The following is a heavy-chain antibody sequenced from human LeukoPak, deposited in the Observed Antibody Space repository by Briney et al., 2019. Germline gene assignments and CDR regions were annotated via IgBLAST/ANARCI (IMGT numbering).Heavy chain of an antibody. CDR2: IYHSGST. CDR1: GYSISSGYY. CDR3: ARGFYQYSSSSRYFDY. D-gene: IGHD6-6*01. J-gene: IGHJ4*02. V-gene: IGHV4-38-2*02. Sequence: PSETLSLTCTVSGYSISSGYYWGWIRQPPGKGLEWIGSIYHSGSTYYNPSLKSRVTISVDTSKNRFSLKLSSVTAADTAVYYCARGFYQYSSSSRYFDYWGQGTLVTVSS.